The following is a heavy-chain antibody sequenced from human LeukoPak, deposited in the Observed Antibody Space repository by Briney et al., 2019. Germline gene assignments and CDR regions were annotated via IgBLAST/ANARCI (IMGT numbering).Heavy chain of an antibody. Sequence: PSETPSLTCTVSGGSISSGDYYRSWIRQPPGKGLEWIGYIYYSGSTYYNPSLKSRVTISVDTSKNQFSLRLSSVTAADTAVYYCARGLRAWYYFDYWGQGTLVTVSS. D-gene: IGHD4-17*01. V-gene: IGHV4-30-4*01. CDR2: IYYSGST. J-gene: IGHJ4*02. CDR3: ARGLRAWYYFDY. CDR1: GGSISSGDYY.